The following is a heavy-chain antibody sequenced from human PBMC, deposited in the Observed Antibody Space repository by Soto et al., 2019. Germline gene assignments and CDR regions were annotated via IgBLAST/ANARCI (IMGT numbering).Heavy chain of an antibody. CDR3: ARGGYYDNSCGKLSHYGLDV. CDR2: ISPYNDDP. D-gene: IGHD3-16*01. J-gene: IGHJ6*02. CDR1: GYTFIRYG. V-gene: IGHV1-18*01. Sequence: QVQLVQSAAEVKKPGASVKVSCKASGYTFIRYGITWVRQAPGQGLEWMGWISPYNDDPSYAQKLQGRVTMTTDTSTRIVYMELRGLKSDDTAVYYCARGGYYDNSCGKLSHYGLDVWGQGTSVTVSS.